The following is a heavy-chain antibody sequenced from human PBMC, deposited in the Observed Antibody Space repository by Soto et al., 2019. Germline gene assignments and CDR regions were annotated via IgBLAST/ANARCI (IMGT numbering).Heavy chain of an antibody. D-gene: IGHD3-3*01. Sequence: QVHLVQSGAEVKKPGASVKVSCKASGYRFTTYGISWVRQAPRQGLEWMGWISPYNGNTNYTQNLQGRVTMTTDSSTNTAYMELRNLRSDDTAVYYCARDLGEVAGSDYWGRGTLVTVSS. V-gene: IGHV1-18*04. CDR2: ISPYNGNT. CDR1: GYRFTTYG. J-gene: IGHJ4*02. CDR3: ARDLGEVAGSDY.